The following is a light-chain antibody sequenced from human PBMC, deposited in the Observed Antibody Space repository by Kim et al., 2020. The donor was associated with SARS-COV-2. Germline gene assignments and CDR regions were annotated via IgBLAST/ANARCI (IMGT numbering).Light chain of an antibody. V-gene: IGLV1-47*01. CDR1: SANIGVNS. CDR2: KSN. CDR3: AVWDDSLSGRV. Sequence: GEGVTVACAGSSANIGVNSVYRDQQVPGTAPKLLIVKSNQRPSGAPDRYTGSKSSTSASPAICGLRAEDEADYYCAVWDDSLSGRVFGGGTQRTVL. J-gene: IGLJ3*02.